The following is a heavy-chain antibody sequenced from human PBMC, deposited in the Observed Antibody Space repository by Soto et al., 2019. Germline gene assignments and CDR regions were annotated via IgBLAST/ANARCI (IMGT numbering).Heavy chain of an antibody. CDR2: ISLYSDGT. CDR1: GYTFSNYG. CDR3: ARVVPGAEAWFRP. Sequence: DSVKVSCKTSGYTFSNYGITWVRQAPGQPLEWLGWISLYSDGTNYAQKFQGRVSMTTDTSTTTAYMELRSLRSDDTAVYYCARVVPGAEAWFRPWGQGTLVTVSS. J-gene: IGHJ5*02. D-gene: IGHD2-2*01. V-gene: IGHV1-18*01.